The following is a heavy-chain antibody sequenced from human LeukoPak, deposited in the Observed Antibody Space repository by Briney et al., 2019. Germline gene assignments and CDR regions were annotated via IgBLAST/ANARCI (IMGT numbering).Heavy chain of an antibody. J-gene: IGHJ4*02. D-gene: IGHD3-10*01. Sequence: PGGSLRLSCAVSGITLSNYGMNWVRQAPGKGLEWVAGISGSGGSTNYAASVKGRFTISRDSAKNTLFLQMNSLRAEDTAVYFCAKRGVVIRVVLVGFHKEAHYFDYWGQGTLVTVSS. CDR2: ISGSGGST. CDR1: GITLSNYG. CDR3: AKRGVVIRVVLVGFHKEAHYFDY. V-gene: IGHV3-23*01.